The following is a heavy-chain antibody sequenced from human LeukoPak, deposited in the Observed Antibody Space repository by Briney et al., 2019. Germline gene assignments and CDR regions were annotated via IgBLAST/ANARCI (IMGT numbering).Heavy chain of an antibody. CDR3: AKNGQSGFSFDP. Sequence: PSETLSLTCTVSGGSISSYYWSWIRQPPGKGLEWIGYIYYSGSTNYNPFLKSRVTISADTSKNQFSLKLNSVTAADTAVYYCAKNGQSGFSFDPWGQGTLVTVSS. V-gene: IGHV4-59*12. CDR2: IYYSGST. D-gene: IGHD3-3*01. CDR1: GGSISSYY. J-gene: IGHJ5*02.